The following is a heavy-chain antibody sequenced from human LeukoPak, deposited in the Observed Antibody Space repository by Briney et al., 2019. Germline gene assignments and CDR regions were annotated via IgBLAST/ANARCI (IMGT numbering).Heavy chain of an antibody. D-gene: IGHD4-17*01. Sequence: SETLSLTCTVSGGSISSYYWSWIRQPAGKGLEWIGRIYTSGSTNYNPSLKSRVTMSVDTSKNQFSLKLSSVTAADTAVYYCARVGEDDYGDYDRYYYYYMDVWGKGTTVTISS. CDR2: IYTSGST. CDR1: GGSISSYY. V-gene: IGHV4-4*07. J-gene: IGHJ6*03. CDR3: ARVGEDDYGDYDRYYYYYMDV.